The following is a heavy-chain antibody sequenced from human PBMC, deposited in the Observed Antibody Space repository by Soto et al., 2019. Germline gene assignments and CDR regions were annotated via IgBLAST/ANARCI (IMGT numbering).Heavy chain of an antibody. J-gene: IGHJ3*02. CDR1: GLTCANYA. CDR2: ITGSGGTT. CDR3: AKDPNGDYIGAFDT. D-gene: IGHD4-17*01. V-gene: IGHV3-23*01. Sequence: EVQLLESGGGLVQPGGSLRLSCAASGLTCANYALTGVRRAPGKGLEWLSSITGSGGTTHYADSVKGRFTISRDNPRNTLYLQMNSLRAEDTAVYYCAKDPNGDYIGAFDTWGRGTMVTISS.